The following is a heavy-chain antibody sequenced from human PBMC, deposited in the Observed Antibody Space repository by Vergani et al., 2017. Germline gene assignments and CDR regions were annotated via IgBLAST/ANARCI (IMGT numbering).Heavy chain of an antibody. CDR1: GFTFSGSA. CDR2: IRSKANSYAT. D-gene: IGHD3/OR15-3a*01. V-gene: IGHV3-73*02. Sequence: EVQLVESGGGLVQPGGSLKLSCAASGFTFSGSAMHWVRQASGKGLEWVGRIRSKANSYATAYAASVKGRFTISRDDSKNTAYLQMNSLRVEDTAVYYCARGLAAPDYWGQGLLVTVSS. CDR3: ARGLAAPDY. J-gene: IGHJ4*02.